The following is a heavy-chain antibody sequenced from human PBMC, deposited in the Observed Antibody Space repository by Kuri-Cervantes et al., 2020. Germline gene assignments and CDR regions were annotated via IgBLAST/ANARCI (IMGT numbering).Heavy chain of an antibody. V-gene: IGHV4-34*01. CDR3: ARDQRRTAMAGYYYYGMDV. J-gene: IGHJ6*02. CDR2: INHSGST. D-gene: IGHD5-18*01. CDR1: GGSFSGYY. Sequence: ESLKISCAVYGGSFSGYYWSWIRQPPGKGLEWIGEINHSGSTNYNPSLKSRVTISVDTSKNQFSLKLSSVTAADTAVYYCARDQRRTAMAGYYYYGMDVWGQGTTVTVSS.